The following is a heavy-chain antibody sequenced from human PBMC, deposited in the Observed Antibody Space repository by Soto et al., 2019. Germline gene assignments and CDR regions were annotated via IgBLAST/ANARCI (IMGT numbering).Heavy chain of an antibody. CDR2: LYRGGGT. CDR1: GFTVSSNN. D-gene: IGHD6-13*01. V-gene: IGHV3-53*01. CDR3: ARAGGITVDGTLDY. J-gene: IGHJ4*02. Sequence: EVQLVESGGGLIQPGGSLRLSCAASGFTVSSNNMNWVRQAPGKGLEWVSVLYRGGGTSYADSVKGRFTISRDNSKNTLDFQMNSLRAEDTAVYYCARAGGITVDGTLDYWGQGTLVTVSS.